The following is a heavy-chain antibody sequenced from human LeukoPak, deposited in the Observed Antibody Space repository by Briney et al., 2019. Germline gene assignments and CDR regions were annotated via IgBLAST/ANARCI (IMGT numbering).Heavy chain of an antibody. CDR1: DFSFITYA. Sequence: GGSLRLSCAASDFSFITYAMSWVRQAPGKGLEWVSTISGGGDATYYADSVKGRFTISRDNSKNTLYLQMNSLRVEDTAVYYCASQPYYFDSSGYYDYWGQGTLVTVSS. CDR2: ISGGGDAT. V-gene: IGHV3-23*01. D-gene: IGHD3-22*01. CDR3: ASQPYYFDSSGYYDY. J-gene: IGHJ4*02.